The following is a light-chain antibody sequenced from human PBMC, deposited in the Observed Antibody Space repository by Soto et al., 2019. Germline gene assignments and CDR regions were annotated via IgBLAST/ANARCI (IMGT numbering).Light chain of an antibody. CDR1: SSDVGGYNR. J-gene: IGLJ1*01. CDR2: DVS. Sequence: QAVVTQPRSVSGSPGQSVTISCIGTSSDVGGYNRVSWYQQHPGKAPKVMIYDVSSRPSGVPHRFSGSKSGNTASLTISGLQADDEADYYCCSYAGSDTFAVFGTGTKVTVL. V-gene: IGLV2-11*01. CDR3: CSYAGSDTFAV.